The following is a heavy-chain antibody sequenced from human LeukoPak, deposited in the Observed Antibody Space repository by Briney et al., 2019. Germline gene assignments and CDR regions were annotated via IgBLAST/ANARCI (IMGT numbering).Heavy chain of an antibody. Sequence: SETLSLTCTVSGGSISSGDYYWSWIRQPPGKGLEWIGYIYYSGSTYYNPSLKSRVTISVDTSKNQFSLKLSSVTAADTAVYYCARAKSGGYSYGYYFDYWGPGTLVTVSS. CDR1: GGSISSGDYY. CDR3: ARAKSGGYSYGYYFDY. CDR2: IYYSGST. V-gene: IGHV4-30-4*08. D-gene: IGHD5-18*01. J-gene: IGHJ4*02.